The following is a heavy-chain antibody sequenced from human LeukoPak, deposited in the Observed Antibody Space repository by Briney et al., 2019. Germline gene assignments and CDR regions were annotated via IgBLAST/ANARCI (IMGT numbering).Heavy chain of an antibody. Sequence: GGSLRLSCSVSGFTLSTYVMHWVRQAPGKGLEYVSAISSNGDNTYYADSVKGRFTISRDNSKNTLYLQMSRLRADVTAVYYCVRGTGYWGQGTLVTVSS. CDR1: GFTLSTYV. D-gene: IGHD4-17*01. V-gene: IGHV3-64D*06. J-gene: IGHJ4*02. CDR2: ISSNGDNT. CDR3: VRGTGY.